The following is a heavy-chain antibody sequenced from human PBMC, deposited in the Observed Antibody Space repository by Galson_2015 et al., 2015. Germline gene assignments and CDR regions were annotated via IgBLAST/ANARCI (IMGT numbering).Heavy chain of an antibody. D-gene: IGHD3-16*01. V-gene: IGHV3-7*01. CDR3: ARRGAPGGFDY. CDR2: IKQDGTNK. Sequence: SLRLSCAASGFTFNTHWMSWVRQAPGKGLEWVANIKQDGTNKYHADSVKGRFTISRDNSENTLYLQMNSLRAEDTAVYYCARRGAPGGFDYWGRGTLATVSS. CDR1: GFTFNTHW. J-gene: IGHJ4*02.